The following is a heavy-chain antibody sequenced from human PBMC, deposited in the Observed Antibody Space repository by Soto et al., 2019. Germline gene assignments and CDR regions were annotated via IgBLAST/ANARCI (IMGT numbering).Heavy chain of an antibody. D-gene: IGHD6-13*01. Sequence: QVQLQESGPGLVKPSGTLSLTCAVSGGSISSSNWWSWVRQPPGKGLEWIGEIYHSGSTNYNPSLKSRVTIAVDKPKNQFSLKLCSVTAADTAVYYCVSPPSAAAGRGYAFDIWGQGTMVTVSS. J-gene: IGHJ3*02. CDR3: VSPPSAAAGRGYAFDI. CDR1: GGSISSSNW. V-gene: IGHV4-4*02. CDR2: IYHSGST.